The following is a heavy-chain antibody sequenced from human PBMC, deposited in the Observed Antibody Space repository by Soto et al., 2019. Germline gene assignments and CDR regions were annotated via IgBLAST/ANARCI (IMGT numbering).Heavy chain of an antibody. CDR1: GFTFEDSA. D-gene: IGHD3-22*01. Sequence: EVQLVESGGGWVQPGGSLRLSCAAFGFTFEDSAMHWIRQAPGKGPEWVSGINWNGGSTVYADSVKGRFTISRDNANTSLHLEMNSLKTEDTALYYCAKGRGALTVVSNWFDPWGQGTLVTVSS. CDR3: AKGRGALTVVSNWFDP. J-gene: IGHJ5*02. V-gene: IGHV3-9*01. CDR2: INWNGGST.